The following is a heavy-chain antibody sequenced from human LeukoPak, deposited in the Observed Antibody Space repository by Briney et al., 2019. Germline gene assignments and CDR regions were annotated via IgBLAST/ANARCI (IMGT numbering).Heavy chain of an antibody. CDR2: MNPNSGNT. CDR3: ARGDCSGGSCYSCYYYYMDV. CDR1: GYTFTSYD. Sequence: ASVKVSCKXSGYTFTSYDINWVRQATGQGLEWMGWMNPNSGNTGYAQKFQGRVTMTRNTSISTAYMELSSLRSEDTAVYYCARGDCSGGSCYSCYYYYMDVWGKGTTVTVSS. D-gene: IGHD2-15*01. V-gene: IGHV1-8*01. J-gene: IGHJ6*03.